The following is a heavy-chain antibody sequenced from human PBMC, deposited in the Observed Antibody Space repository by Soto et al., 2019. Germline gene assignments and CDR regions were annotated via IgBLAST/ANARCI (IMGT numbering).Heavy chain of an antibody. D-gene: IGHD3-22*01. Sequence: QVQLVQSGAEVKKPGSSVKVSCKASGGTFSSYAISWVRQAPGQGLEWMGGIIPIFGTANYAQKFQGRVTITADESTSTAYMELSSLRSEDTAVYYCASWEGYYYDSSGYYYSHAFHIWGQGTMVTVSS. CDR3: ASWEGYYYDSSGYYYSHAFHI. CDR1: GGTFSSYA. CDR2: IIPIFGTA. V-gene: IGHV1-69*01. J-gene: IGHJ3*02.